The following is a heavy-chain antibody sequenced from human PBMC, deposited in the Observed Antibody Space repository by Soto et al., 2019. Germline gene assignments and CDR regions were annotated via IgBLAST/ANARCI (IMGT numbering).Heavy chain of an antibody. CDR2: ISGSGGST. Sequence: EVQLLESGGGLVQPGGSLRLSCAASGFTFSSYAMSWVRQAPGKGLEWVSAISGSGGSTYYADSVKGRFTISRDNSKNTLDLQMNSLRAEDTAVYYCAKAGDSSGYSFDYWGQGTLVTVSS. CDR1: GFTFSSYA. J-gene: IGHJ4*02. V-gene: IGHV3-23*01. D-gene: IGHD3-22*01. CDR3: AKAGDSSGYSFDY.